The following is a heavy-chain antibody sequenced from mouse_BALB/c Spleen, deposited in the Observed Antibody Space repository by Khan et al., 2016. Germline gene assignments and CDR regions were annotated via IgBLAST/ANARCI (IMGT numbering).Heavy chain of an antibody. CDR3: AKDYYGSSYVSLFAY. CDR1: GYSFIDYN. J-gene: IGHJ3*01. D-gene: IGHD1-1*01. V-gene: IGHV1S135*01. CDR2: IDPYNGGT. Sequence: EVQLKQSGPELVKPGASVKVSCKASGYSFIDYNMYWVKQSHGKSLEWIGYIDPYNGGTNYNQKFKDKATLTVDKSSSTAFMHLNSLTSADSAVYYCAKDYYGSSYVSLFAYWGQGTLVTVSA.